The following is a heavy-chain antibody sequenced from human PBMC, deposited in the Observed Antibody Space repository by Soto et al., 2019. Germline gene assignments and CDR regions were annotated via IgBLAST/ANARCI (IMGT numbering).Heavy chain of an antibody. Sequence: SVKVSCKASGGTFSSYAISWVRQAPGQGLEWMGGIIPIFGTANYAQKFQGRVTITADESTSTAYMELSSLRSEDTAVYYCARDTPYYYDSSGYYSDAHDAFDIWGQGTMVTVSS. J-gene: IGHJ3*02. D-gene: IGHD3-22*01. CDR3: ARDTPYYYDSSGYYSDAHDAFDI. V-gene: IGHV1-69*13. CDR1: GGTFSSYA. CDR2: IIPIFGTA.